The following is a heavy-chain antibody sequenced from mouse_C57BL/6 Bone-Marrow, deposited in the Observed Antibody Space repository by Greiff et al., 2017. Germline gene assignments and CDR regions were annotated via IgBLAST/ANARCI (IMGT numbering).Heavy chain of an antibody. CDR2: IDPSDSYT. CDR3: ARGGWVAY. CDR1: GYTFTSYW. Sequence: QVQLKQPGAELVKPGASVKLSCKASGYTFTSYWMQWVKQRPGQGLEWIGEIDPSDSYTNYNQKFKGKATLTVDTSSSTAYMQLSSLTSEDSAVYYCARGGWVAYWGQGTLVTVSA. J-gene: IGHJ3*01. V-gene: IGHV1-50*01.